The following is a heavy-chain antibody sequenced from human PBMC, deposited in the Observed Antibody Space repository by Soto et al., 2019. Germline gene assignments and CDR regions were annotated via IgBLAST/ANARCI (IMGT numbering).Heavy chain of an antibody. J-gene: IGHJ4*02. Sequence: QVHLVQSGAEVRQPGSSVKVSCKASGGTSSTYTISWVRQAPGQGLEWMGRIIAVLGITNYAQSFQGRVTITADKSTSTAYMELSSLRSEDTAVYYCAREEGTVTYDYWGQGTLVTVSS. D-gene: IGHD4-17*01. CDR1: GGTSSTYT. V-gene: IGHV1-69*08. CDR3: AREEGTVTYDY. CDR2: IIAVLGIT.